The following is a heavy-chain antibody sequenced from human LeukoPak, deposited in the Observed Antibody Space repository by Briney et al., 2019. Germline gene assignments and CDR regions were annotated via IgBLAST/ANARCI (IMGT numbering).Heavy chain of an antibody. V-gene: IGHV4-38-2*02. CDR1: GHSISSAYY. D-gene: IGHD3-10*01. CDR3: AREQRSGQNNWFDP. Sequence: TSETLSLTCAVSGHSISSAYYWGWIRQPPGKGLEWIGSIYHTGSTYYNPSLKSRITISVDTSKNQFSLKLSSVTAADTAVYYCAREQRSGQNNWFDPWGQGTLVTVSS. CDR2: IYHTGST. J-gene: IGHJ5*02.